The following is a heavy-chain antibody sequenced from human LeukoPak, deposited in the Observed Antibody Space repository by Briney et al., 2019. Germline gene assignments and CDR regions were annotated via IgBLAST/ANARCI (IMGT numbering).Heavy chain of an antibody. CDR3: ARRAAGTPADDGFDI. J-gene: IGHJ3*02. Sequence: GESLKISCKGSGYSFTSYWIGWVRQMPGKGLEWMGIIYPGDSDTRYSPSFQGQVTISADKSITTAYLQWSSLKASDTAMYYCARRAAGTPADDGFDIWGQGTMVTVSS. CDR1: GYSFTSYW. CDR2: IYPGDSDT. D-gene: IGHD6-13*01. V-gene: IGHV5-51*01.